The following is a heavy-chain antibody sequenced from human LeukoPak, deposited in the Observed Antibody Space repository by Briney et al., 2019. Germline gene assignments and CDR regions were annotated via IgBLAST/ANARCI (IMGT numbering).Heavy chain of an antibody. D-gene: IGHD3-10*01. CDR3: ARDLLLWFGELLSYAFDI. CDR2: INPNSGGT. V-gene: IGHV1-2*02. CDR1: GYTFTGYY. Sequence: ASVKVSCKASGYTFTGYYMHWVRQAPGQGLEWMGWINPNSGGTNYAQKFQGRVTMTRDTSISTAYMELSRLRSDDTAVHYCARDLLLWFGELLSYAFDIWGQGTMVTVSS. J-gene: IGHJ3*02.